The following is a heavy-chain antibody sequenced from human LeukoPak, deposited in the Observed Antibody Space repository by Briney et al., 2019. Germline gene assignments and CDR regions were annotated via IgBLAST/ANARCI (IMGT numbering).Heavy chain of an antibody. CDR1: GYTFTSYD. J-gene: IGHJ5*02. CDR2: MNPKSGST. D-gene: IGHD2-8*01. V-gene: IGHV1-8*01. Sequence: ASVKVSCKASGYTFTSYDINWVRQAPGQGLEWMGWMNPKSGSTGYLQKFQGRVTMTWDTSITTAYMELSSLRSEDTAVYYCARMDFSDNGGTNWFDPWGQGTLVTVSS. CDR3: ARMDFSDNGGTNWFDP.